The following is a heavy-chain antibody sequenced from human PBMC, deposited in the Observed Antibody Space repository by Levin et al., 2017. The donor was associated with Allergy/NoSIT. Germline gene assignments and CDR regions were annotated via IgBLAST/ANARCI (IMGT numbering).Heavy chain of an antibody. Sequence: ETLSLTCAASGFTFDDYGMNWVRPAPGKGLEGVSGINWKGGRTGYADSVKGRFIISRDNAKNSLYLQMNSLRAEDTALYYCARDKGIAVAGGFDYWGQGTLVTVSS. J-gene: IGHJ4*02. CDR3: ARDKGIAVAGGFDY. V-gene: IGHV3-20*04. CDR1: GFTFDDYG. CDR2: INWKGGRT. D-gene: IGHD6-19*01.